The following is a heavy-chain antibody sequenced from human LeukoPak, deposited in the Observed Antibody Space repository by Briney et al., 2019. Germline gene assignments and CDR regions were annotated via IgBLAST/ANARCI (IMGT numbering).Heavy chain of an antibody. CDR2: IRASGVTT. V-gene: IGHV3-23*01. CDR1: GLIFRVYD. D-gene: IGHD4-11*01. J-gene: IGHJ4*01. CDR3: ARSINYSNYLFDY. Sequence: GGSESLFCAASGLIFRVYDMTWARHAPGKGLEWVASIRASGVTTSYAECMRGRFTISRDNSKKKTYLRMNSLSAEETAVYYCARSINYSNYLFDYWGQGTRVTVSS.